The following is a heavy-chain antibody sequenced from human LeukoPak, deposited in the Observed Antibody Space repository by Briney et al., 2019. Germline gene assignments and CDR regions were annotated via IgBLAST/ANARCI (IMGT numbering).Heavy chain of an antibody. CDR2: IYTSGST. D-gene: IGHD3-10*01. J-gene: IGHJ4*02. V-gene: IGHV4-4*07. Sequence: SETLSLTCTVSGGSISSYYWSWIRQPAGKGLEWIGRIYTSGSTNYNPSLKSRVTISVDTSKNQFSLKLTSVTAADTAVYYCARDLLRGDFDYWGQGTLVTVSS. CDR3: ARDLLRGDFDY. CDR1: GGSISSYY.